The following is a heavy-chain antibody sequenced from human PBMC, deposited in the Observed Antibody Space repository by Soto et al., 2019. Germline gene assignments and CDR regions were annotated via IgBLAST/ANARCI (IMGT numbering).Heavy chain of an antibody. CDR3: AIVHGAGQAALYGMAV. V-gene: IGHV3-48*02. CDR1: GFTFSSYS. D-gene: IGHD2-15*01. J-gene: IGHJ6*01. Sequence: GGSLRLSCAASGFTFSSYSMNWVRQAPGKGLEWVSYISSSSSTIYYADSVKGRFTISRDNAKNSLYLQMNSLRDEDTAVYYWAIVHGAGQAALYGMAVWGQGTTVT. CDR2: ISSSSSTI.